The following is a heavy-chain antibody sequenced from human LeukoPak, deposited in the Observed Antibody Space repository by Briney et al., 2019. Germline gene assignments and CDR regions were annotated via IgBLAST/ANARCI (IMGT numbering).Heavy chain of an antibody. D-gene: IGHD3-22*01. CDR1: GYTFTGYY. Sequence: GASVKVSCKASGYTFTGYYMHCVRQAPGQGLEWMGRINLNSGGTDYAQQSQGRVTLTSDTSISTAYMELSRVRSDDTAVYYCARAWYYYDSSGYYQIVYWGQGTLVSVSS. CDR3: ARAWYYYDSSGYYQIVY. V-gene: IGHV1-2*06. J-gene: IGHJ4*02. CDR2: INLNSGGT.